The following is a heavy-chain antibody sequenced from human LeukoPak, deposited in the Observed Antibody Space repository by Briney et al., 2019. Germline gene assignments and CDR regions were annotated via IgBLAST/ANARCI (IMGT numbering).Heavy chain of an antibody. J-gene: IGHJ3*02. CDR3: ARVRWYYYDSSAAFDI. V-gene: IGHV4-34*01. CDR2: INHSGST. D-gene: IGHD3-22*01. CDR1: GGSFSGYY. Sequence: SETLSLTCAVYGGSFSGYYWSWIRQPPGKGLEWIGEINHSGSTNYDPSLKSRVTISVDTSKNQFSLKLSSVTAADTAVYYCARVRWYYYDSSAAFDIWGQGTMVTVSS.